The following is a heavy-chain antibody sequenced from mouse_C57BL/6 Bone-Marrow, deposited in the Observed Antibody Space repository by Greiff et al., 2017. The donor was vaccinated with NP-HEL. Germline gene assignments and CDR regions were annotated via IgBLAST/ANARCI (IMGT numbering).Heavy chain of an antibody. CDR2: ISSGGSYT. CDR1: GFTFSSYG. J-gene: IGHJ3*01. D-gene: IGHD2-4*01. Sequence: DVHLVESGGDLVKPGGSLKLSCAASGFTFSSYGMSWVRQTPDKRLEWVATISSGGSYTYYPDSVKGRSTISRDNAKNTLYLQMSSLKSEDTAMYYCASPYDYDVAWFAYWGQGTLVTVSA. V-gene: IGHV5-6*01. CDR3: ASPYDYDVAWFAY.